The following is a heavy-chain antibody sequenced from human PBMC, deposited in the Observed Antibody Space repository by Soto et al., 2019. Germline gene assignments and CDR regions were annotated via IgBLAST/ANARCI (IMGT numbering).Heavy chain of an antibody. V-gene: IGHV1-2*02. D-gene: IGHD6-13*01. CDR2: INPNSGGT. CDR1: GGSFTPSD. J-gene: IGHJ4*02. Sequence: XSPRVPCTALGGSFTPSDINWVRQAPGQGLEWMGWINPNSGGTNYAQKFQGRVTMTRDTSISTAYMELSRLRSDDTAVYYYARGSSWVFDYWGQGTLVTVSS. CDR3: ARGSSWVFDY.